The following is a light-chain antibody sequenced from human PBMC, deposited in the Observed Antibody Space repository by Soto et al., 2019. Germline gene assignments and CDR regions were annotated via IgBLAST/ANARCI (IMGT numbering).Light chain of an antibody. CDR2: RAS. J-gene: IGKJ1*01. Sequence: EIVMTQSPATLAVSPGDTATLSCRASQSLGGNLAWYQQKPGQAPRLLIFRASSRARGVPARFSASGSGTEFTLTISGLQSEDFAVYCCQQYSNWPPWTFGPGTKVDIK. CDR1: QSLGGN. V-gene: IGKV3-15*01. CDR3: QQYSNWPPWT.